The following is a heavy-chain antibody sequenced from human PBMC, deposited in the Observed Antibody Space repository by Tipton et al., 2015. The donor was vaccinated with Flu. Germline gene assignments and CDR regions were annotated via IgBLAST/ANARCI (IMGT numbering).Heavy chain of an antibody. Sequence: SLRLSCAASGFTFIRYAMSWVRQAPGKGLEWVSTISNSGRSTYYADSVKGRFTISRDYSKVYLQMNSLRAEDTAIYYCAKVIPEIVAGLDSWGQGILVTVSS. D-gene: IGHD5-12*01. CDR3: AKVIPEIVAGLDS. CDR2: ISNSGRST. CDR1: GFTFIRYA. J-gene: IGHJ4*02. V-gene: IGHV3-23*01.